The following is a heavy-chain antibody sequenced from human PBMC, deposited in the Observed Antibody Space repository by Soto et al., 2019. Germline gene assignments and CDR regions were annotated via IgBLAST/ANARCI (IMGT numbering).Heavy chain of an antibody. CDR1: GYPFTSFG. CDR2: IRPYNGNT. Sequence: QVQLVQSGAEVKKPGASVKVSCTASGYPFTSFGISWVRQAPGQGVEWMGWIRPYNGNTNSAQNLQGRVTMTTDTSTNTAYMELRSLISDDTAVYYCARKGVTSSWYGGVHDYWGQGTLVTVSS. CDR3: ARKGVTSSWYGGVHDY. V-gene: IGHV1-18*04. D-gene: IGHD6-13*01. J-gene: IGHJ4*02.